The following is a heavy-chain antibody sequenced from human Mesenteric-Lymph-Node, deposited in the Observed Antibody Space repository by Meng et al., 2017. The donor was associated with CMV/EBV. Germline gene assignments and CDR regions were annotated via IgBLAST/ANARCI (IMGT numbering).Heavy chain of an antibody. J-gene: IGHJ4*02. CDR3: AKGLGGQGLGFDY. V-gene: IGHV3-23*01. Sequence: AYGFTFSSYAMSGVGQAPGKGLEWVSASSGSGGSTYYADSVKGRFTISRDNSKNTLYLQMNSLRAEDTAVYYCAKGLGGQGLGFDYWGQRTLVTVSS. CDR2: SSGSGGST. D-gene: IGHD6-19*01. CDR1: GFTFSSYA.